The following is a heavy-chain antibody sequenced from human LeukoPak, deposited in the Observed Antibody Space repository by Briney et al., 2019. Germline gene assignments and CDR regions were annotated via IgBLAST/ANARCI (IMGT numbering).Heavy chain of an antibody. CDR3: ARVRQPAMVNFDY. Sequence: GGSLRLSCAASGFTFSSYSMSWVRQAPGKGLEWVSSISSSSSYIYYADSVKGRFTISRDNAKNSLYLQMNSLRAEDTAVYYCARVRQPAMVNFDYWGQGTLVTVSS. D-gene: IGHD5-18*01. CDR2: ISSSSSYI. V-gene: IGHV3-21*01. J-gene: IGHJ4*02. CDR1: GFTFSSYS.